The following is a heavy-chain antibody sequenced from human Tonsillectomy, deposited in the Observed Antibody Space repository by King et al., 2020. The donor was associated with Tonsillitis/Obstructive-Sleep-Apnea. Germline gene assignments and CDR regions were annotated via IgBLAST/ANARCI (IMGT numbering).Heavy chain of an antibody. V-gene: IGHV3-9*01. CDR2: ISWNSSSI. J-gene: IGHJ4*02. Sequence: VQLVESGGGLVQPGRSLRLSCAASGFTFDDYAMHWVRHAPGKGLEWVSGISWNSSSIGYADSVEGRFTISRDNAKNSLYLQMNSLRAEDTALYYCAKDIGYCSSTSCYTDGAFDYWGQGTLVTVSS. CDR3: AKDIGYCSSTSCYTDGAFDY. CDR1: GFTFDDYA. D-gene: IGHD2-2*02.